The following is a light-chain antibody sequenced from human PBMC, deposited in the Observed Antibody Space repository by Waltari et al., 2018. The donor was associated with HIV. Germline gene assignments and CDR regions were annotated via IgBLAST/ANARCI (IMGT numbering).Light chain of an antibody. Sequence: DIQLTQSPSFLSASVGDRVIITCRASQVISGFLAWYQQKPGKAPKLLIYAASTLQSGVPSRFSGSGSGTEFTLTISSLQPEDFATYYCQQLNNYPRTFGQGTKLEI. CDR2: AAS. V-gene: IGKV1-9*01. CDR1: QVISGF. CDR3: QQLNNYPRT. J-gene: IGKJ2*01.